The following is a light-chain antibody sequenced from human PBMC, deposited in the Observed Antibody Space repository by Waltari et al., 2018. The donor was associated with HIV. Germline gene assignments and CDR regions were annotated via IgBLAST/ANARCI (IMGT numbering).Light chain of an antibody. J-gene: IGLJ3*02. V-gene: IGLV6-57*01. CDR2: DDS. CDR1: SGTLACGS. Sequence: NFLLTQPHSVSEPQGRTGTIACTPSSGTLACGSVPWYQHRPGNFPTSGIYDDSRRASGVPKRFSVSIHSSSNSASLTITGLRTEDEADYYCQSCDSPYQVFGGGTKLTVL. CDR3: QSCDSPYQV.